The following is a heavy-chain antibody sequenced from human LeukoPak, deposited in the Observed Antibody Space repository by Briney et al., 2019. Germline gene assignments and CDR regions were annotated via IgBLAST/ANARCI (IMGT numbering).Heavy chain of an antibody. V-gene: IGHV3-30*02. CDR2: IRYDGSNK. CDR3: AKAGEKIGATMRPRYYFDY. D-gene: IGHD5-12*01. J-gene: IGHJ4*02. CDR1: GFTFSSYG. Sequence: GGSLRLSCAASGFTFSSYGMHWVRQAPGKGLEWVAFIRYDGSNKYYADSVKGRFTISRDNSKNTLYLQMNSLRAEDTAVYYCAKAGEKIGATMRPRYYFDYWGQGTLVTVSS.